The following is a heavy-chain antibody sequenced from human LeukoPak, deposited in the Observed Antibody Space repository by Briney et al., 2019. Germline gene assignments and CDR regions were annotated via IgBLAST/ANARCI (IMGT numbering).Heavy chain of an antibody. J-gene: IGHJ4*02. D-gene: IGHD5-18*01. CDR3: ARGDTAMVTFDY. V-gene: IGHV3-53*01. CDR2: IYSGGST. Sequence: PGGSLRLSCAASGFTVSSNYMSCVRQAPGKGLEWVSVIYSGGSTYYADSVKGRFTISRDNSKNTLYLQMNSLRAEDTAVYYCARGDTAMVTFDYWGQGTLVTVSS. CDR1: GFTVSSNY.